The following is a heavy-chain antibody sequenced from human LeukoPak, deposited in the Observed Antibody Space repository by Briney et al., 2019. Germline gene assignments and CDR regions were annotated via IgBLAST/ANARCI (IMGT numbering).Heavy chain of an antibody. Sequence: GGSLRLSCAASGYTFTSYYMHWVRQAPGQGLEWMGIINPSGGSASYAQKFQGRVTMTRDTSTSTVYMELSSLRSEDTAVYYCARGCGVSYDFWSGYYNNWFDPWGQGTLVTVSS. V-gene: IGHV1-46*01. CDR3: ARGCGVSYDFWSGYYNNWFDP. CDR1: GYTFTSYY. J-gene: IGHJ5*02. D-gene: IGHD3-3*01. CDR2: INPSGGSA.